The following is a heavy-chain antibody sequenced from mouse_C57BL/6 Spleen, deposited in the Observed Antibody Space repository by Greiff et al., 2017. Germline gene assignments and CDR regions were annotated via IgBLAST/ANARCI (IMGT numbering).Heavy chain of an antibody. J-gene: IGHJ3*01. CDR2: IDPNSGGT. CDR3: AREGDGYGYDGAWFAY. D-gene: IGHD2-2*01. V-gene: IGHV1-72*01. Sequence: GLEWIGRIDPNSGGTKYNEKFKSKATLTVDKPSSTAYMQLSSLTSEDSAVYYCAREGDGYGYDGAWFAYWGQGTLVTVSA.